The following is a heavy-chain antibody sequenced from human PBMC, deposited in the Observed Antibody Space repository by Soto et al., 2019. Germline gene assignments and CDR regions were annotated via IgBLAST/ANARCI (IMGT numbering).Heavy chain of an antibody. Sequence: VQLLESGGGLVQPGGSLRLSCVASGFTFSSYAVSWVRQAPGQRLEWVATFSGGRDTTWHADSVKGRFTVSRDSYKNTLSLQMNSLRPEDTALYCCAKATSATCTGSICYAFDYWGQGTLVTVSS. CDR2: FSGGRDTT. J-gene: IGHJ4*02. CDR3: AKATSATCTGSICYAFDY. D-gene: IGHD2-8*02. V-gene: IGHV3-23*01. CDR1: GFTFSSYA.